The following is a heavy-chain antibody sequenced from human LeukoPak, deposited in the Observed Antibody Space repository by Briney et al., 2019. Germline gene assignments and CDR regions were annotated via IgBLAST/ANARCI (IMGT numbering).Heavy chain of an antibody. V-gene: IGHV3-30*03. CDR2: ISYDGSNK. D-gene: IGHD3-22*01. Sequence: GRSLRLSCAGSGFTFSNYGMHWVRQAPGKGLEWVALISYDGSNKYYADSVKGRITISRDNSKNTLYLQMNSLRAEDTAVYYCARAGSSSGSYFWYFDLWGRGTLVTVSS. J-gene: IGHJ2*01. CDR3: ARAGSSSGSYFWYFDL. CDR1: GFTFSNYG.